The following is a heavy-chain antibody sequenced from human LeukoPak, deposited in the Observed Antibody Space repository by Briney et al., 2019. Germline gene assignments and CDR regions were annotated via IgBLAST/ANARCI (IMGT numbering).Heavy chain of an antibody. Sequence: GGSLRLSCAASGFTFSNYWMHWVRQAPGKGLVWVSRINTDGSYTNYADSVKGRFTISRDNTKDTLYLQMNSLRAEDTAVYYCARKLRYCSSTSCHTDYWGQGTLVTVSS. CDR1: GFTFSNYW. CDR3: ARKLRYCSSTSCHTDY. CDR2: INTDGSYT. D-gene: IGHD2-2*02. V-gene: IGHV3-74*01. J-gene: IGHJ4*02.